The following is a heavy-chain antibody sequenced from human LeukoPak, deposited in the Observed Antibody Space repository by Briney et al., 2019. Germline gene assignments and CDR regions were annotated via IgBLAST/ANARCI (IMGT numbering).Heavy chain of an antibody. Sequence: GGSLRLSCAASGLTFSSYAMSWVRQAPGKGLEWVSAISGSGGSTYYADSVKGRFTISRDNSKNTLYLQMNSLRAEDTAVYYCAKTYYYDSSGYYAIPFDYWGQGTLVTVSS. V-gene: IGHV3-23*01. J-gene: IGHJ4*02. CDR1: GLTFSSYA. D-gene: IGHD3-22*01. CDR3: AKTYYYDSSGYYAIPFDY. CDR2: ISGSGGST.